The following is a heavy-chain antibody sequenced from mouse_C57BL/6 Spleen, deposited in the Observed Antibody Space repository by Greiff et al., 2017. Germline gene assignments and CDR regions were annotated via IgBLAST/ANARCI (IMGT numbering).Heavy chain of an antibody. CDR1: GFTFSNYW. J-gene: IGHJ2*01. D-gene: IGHD4-1*01. CDR3: TELGERDY. Sequence: EVKLEESGGGLVQPGGSMKLSCVASGFTFSNYWMNWVRQSPEKGLEWVAQIRLKSNNYATHYAESVKGRFTISRDDSKSSVYLQMNNLRAEDTGIYYCTELGERDYWGQGTTLTGSS. V-gene: IGHV6-3*01. CDR2: IRLKSNNYAT.